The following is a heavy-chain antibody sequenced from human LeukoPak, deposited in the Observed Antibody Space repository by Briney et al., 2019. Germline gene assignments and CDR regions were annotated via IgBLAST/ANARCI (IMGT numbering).Heavy chain of an antibody. D-gene: IGHD6-13*01. CDR2: ISSTGIAT. J-gene: IGHJ3*02. V-gene: IGHV3-23*01. CDR1: GFTFSSYA. CDR3: ATTGLYSSSNDAFDI. Sequence: PGGSLRLSCATSGFTFSSYAMSWVRQAPGKGLEWVSAISSTGIATYYADSVKGRFTISKDKSKNTLYLQMSGLRAEDTAVYYCATTGLYSSSNDAFDIWSQGTMVTVSS.